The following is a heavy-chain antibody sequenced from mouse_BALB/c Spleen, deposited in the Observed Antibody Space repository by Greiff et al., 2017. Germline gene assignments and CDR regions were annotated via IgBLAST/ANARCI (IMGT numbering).Heavy chain of an antibody. V-gene: IGHV1-18*01. J-gene: IGHJ4*01. D-gene: IGHD1-1*01. Sequence: EVKLQESGPELVKPGASMKISCKASGYSFTGYTMNWVKQSHGKNLEWIGLINPYNGGTSYNQKFKGKATLTVDKSSSTAYMELLSLTSEDSAVYYCARFYYGSSLYAMDYWGQGTSVTVSS. CDR2: INPYNGGT. CDR3: ARFYYGSSLYAMDY. CDR1: GYSFTGYT.